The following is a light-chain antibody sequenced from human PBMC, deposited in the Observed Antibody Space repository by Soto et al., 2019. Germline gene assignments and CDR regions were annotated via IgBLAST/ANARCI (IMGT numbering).Light chain of an antibody. CDR1: QSVLYSSNNKNY. CDR3: QQYDTTQWT. CDR2: WAS. Sequence: DIVMTQSPDSLAVSLGERATINCKSSQSVLYSSNNKNYLAWYQQKAGQPPKLLIYWASTRESGVPDRFSGSGSGTDFTLTISSLQAADVAVYYCQQYDTTQWTFGQGTKVEIK. J-gene: IGKJ1*01. V-gene: IGKV4-1*01.